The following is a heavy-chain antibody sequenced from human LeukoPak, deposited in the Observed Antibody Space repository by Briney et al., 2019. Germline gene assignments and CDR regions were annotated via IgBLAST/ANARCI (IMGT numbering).Heavy chain of an antibody. CDR2: ISGSGGST. CDR3: ARDPIVVVVDGSYFDY. V-gene: IGHV3-23*01. Sequence: GGSLRLSCAASGFTFSSYAMSWVRQAPGKGLEWVSAISGSGGSTYYADSVKGRFTISRDNSKNTLYLQMNSLRAEDTAVYYCARDPIVVVVDGSYFDYWGQGTLVTVSS. CDR1: GFTFSSYA. D-gene: IGHD2-15*01. J-gene: IGHJ4*02.